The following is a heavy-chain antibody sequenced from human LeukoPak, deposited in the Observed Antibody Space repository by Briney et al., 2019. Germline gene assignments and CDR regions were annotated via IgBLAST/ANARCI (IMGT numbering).Heavy chain of an antibody. J-gene: IGHJ3*02. D-gene: IGHD6-13*01. CDR2: ISSSSSTI. V-gene: IGHV3-48*01. Sequence: PGGSLRLSCAASGFTFSSYSMNWVRQAPGKGLEWVSYISSSSSTIYYADSVKGRFTISRDNAKNSLYLQMNSLRAEDTAVYYCAREEDRAALEPAFDIWGQGTMVTVSS. CDR1: GFTFSSYS. CDR3: AREEDRAALEPAFDI.